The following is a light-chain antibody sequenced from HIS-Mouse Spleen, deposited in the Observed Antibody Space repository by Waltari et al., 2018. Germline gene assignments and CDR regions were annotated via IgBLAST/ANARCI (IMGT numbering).Light chain of an antibody. CDR2: EGR. Sequence: QSALTQPASVSGSPGQSITISCTGTSSYVGSYNLVSWYQQHPGKAPKLMIYEGRKRPSWVHNRFSGSKSGNTASLTISGLQAEDEADYYCCSYAGSSTWVFGGGTKLTVL. J-gene: IGLJ3*02. CDR3: CSYAGSSTWV. CDR1: SSYVGSYNL. V-gene: IGLV2-23*01.